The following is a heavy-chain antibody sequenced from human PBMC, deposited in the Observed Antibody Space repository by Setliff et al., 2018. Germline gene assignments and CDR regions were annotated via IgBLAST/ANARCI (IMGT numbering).Heavy chain of an antibody. J-gene: IGHJ6*02. CDR1: GGSISSSNW. CDR2: IYHTGST. Sequence: PSETLSLTCAVSGGSISSSNWWSWVRQAPGKGLEWIGEIYHTGSTNYNPSLKSRVTISVDKSKNQFSLNLISVTAADTAVYYCAREVNDNFWSGYLYYYGMDVWGQGTTVTVSS. CDR3: AREVNDNFWSGYLYYYGMDV. D-gene: IGHD3-3*01. V-gene: IGHV4-4*02.